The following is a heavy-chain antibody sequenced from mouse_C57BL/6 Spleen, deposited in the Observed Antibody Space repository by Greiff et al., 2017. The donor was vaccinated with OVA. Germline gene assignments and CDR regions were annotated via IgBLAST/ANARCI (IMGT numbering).Heavy chain of an antibody. Sequence: EVKLVESGPELVKPGASVKIPCKASGYTFTDYNMDWVKQSHGKSLEWIGDINPNNGGTIYNQKFKGKAKLTVDKSSSTAYMELRSLTSEDTSVYNCARKRVIWSYFGDWGQGATLSFSS. CDR1: GYTFTDYN. CDR3: ARKRVIWSYFGD. J-gene: IGHJ2*01. CDR2: INPNNGGT. V-gene: IGHV1-18*01. D-gene: IGHD1-1*02.